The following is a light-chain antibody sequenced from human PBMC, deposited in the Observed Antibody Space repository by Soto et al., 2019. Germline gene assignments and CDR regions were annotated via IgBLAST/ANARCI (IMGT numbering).Light chain of an antibody. CDR3: QQYGSSPLT. V-gene: IGKV3-20*01. Sequence: EIVLTQSPGTLSLSPGERATLSCRASQSVSNNYLAWYQQKPGQAPRLLIYGASSRATSIPDRFSGSGSGTDFTLTISRLEPEDFAVYYCQQYGSSPLTFGGGTKVEIK. CDR2: GAS. J-gene: IGKJ4*01. CDR1: QSVSNNY.